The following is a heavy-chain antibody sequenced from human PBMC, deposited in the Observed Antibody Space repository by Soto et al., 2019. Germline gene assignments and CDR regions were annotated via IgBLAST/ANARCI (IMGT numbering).Heavy chain of an antibody. CDR3: ARDQDFDY. D-gene: IGHD2-15*01. J-gene: IGHJ4*02. V-gene: IGHV3-33*01. CDR2: IWYDGSNK. CDR1: VFTFISYG. Sequence: GWSLRLACASSVFTFISYGMHWVRQAPGKGLEWVAVIWYDGSNKYYADSVKGRFTISRDNSKNTLYLQMNSLRAEDTAVYYCARDQDFDYWGQGTLVTVSS.